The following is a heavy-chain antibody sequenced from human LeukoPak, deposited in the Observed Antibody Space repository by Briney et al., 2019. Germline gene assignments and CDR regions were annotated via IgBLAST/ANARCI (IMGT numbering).Heavy chain of an antibody. V-gene: IGHV3-73*01. Sequence: GGSLKLSCAASGFTFSGSAMHWVRQASGKGLEWVGRIRSKANGYATAYAASVKGRFTISRDDSKNTAYLQMNSLKTEDTAVYYCTRLHGCSGGSCYSYYYYYMDVWGKGTTVTISS. J-gene: IGHJ6*03. CDR2: IRSKANGYAT. D-gene: IGHD2-15*01. CDR3: TRLHGCSGGSCYSYYYYYMDV. CDR1: GFTFSGSA.